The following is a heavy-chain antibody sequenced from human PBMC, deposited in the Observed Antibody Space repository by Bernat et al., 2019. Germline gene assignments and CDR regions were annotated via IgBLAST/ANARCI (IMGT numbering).Heavy chain of an antibody. CDR2: IIPIFGTA. V-gene: IGHV1-69*01. J-gene: IGHJ5*02. CDR1: GGTFSSYA. CDR3: ARCVVVVPAPSWFDP. D-gene: IGHD2-2*01. Sequence: QVQLVQSETEVKKPGASVKVSCKASGGTFSSYAISWVRQAPRQGLEWMGGIIPIFGTANYAQKFQGRVTITADESTSTAYMELSSLRSEDTAVYYCARCVVVVPAPSWFDPWGQGTLVTVSS.